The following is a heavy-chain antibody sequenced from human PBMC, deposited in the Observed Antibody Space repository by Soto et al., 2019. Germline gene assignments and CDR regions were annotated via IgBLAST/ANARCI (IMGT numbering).Heavy chain of an antibody. Sequence: QVQLVQSGAEVKKPGASVRVSCKASAYTFTSYYVHWVRQAPGQGPEWMGMINPSRGGTDYAQKFHGRVTMTRNTSTTTVYMELSSLRSEDTAIYYCTSSIITPAGTDAFDLWGQGTLVTVSS. V-gene: IGHV1-46*03. CDR2: INPSRGGT. J-gene: IGHJ3*01. CDR3: TSSIITPAGTDAFDL. D-gene: IGHD6-13*01. CDR1: AYTFTSYY.